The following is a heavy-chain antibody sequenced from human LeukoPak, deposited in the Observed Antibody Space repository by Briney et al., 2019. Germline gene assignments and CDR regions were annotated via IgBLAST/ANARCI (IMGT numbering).Heavy chain of an antibody. CDR3: ARVRSNSMVRGVSRGYFDY. CDR2: INHSGST. V-gene: IGHV4-34*01. CDR1: GGSISSYY. J-gene: IGHJ4*02. D-gene: IGHD3-10*01. Sequence: SETPSLTCTVSGGSISSYYWSWIRQPPGKGLEWIGEINHSGSTNYNPSLKSRVTISVDTSKNQFSLKLSSVTAADTAVYYCARVRSNSMVRGVSRGYFDYWGQGTLVTVSS.